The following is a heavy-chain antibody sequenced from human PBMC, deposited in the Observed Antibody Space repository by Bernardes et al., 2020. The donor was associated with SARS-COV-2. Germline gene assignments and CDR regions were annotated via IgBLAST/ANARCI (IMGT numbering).Heavy chain of an antibody. Sequence: SETLSPTCTVSVGSISSSNYYWGWIREPPGKGLEWLGSVYSSGSFYYNPSFQSRVRASVDTAKNPSSLRLSFATVADTAVYYCAGSSCGIDCYIGGLRSWNYGMDVWSQGTTVTVSS. CDR1: VGSISSSNYY. V-gene: IGHV4-39*01. CDR2: VYSSGSF. CDR3: AGSSCGIDCYIGGLRSWNYGMDV. D-gene: IGHD2-21*01. J-gene: IGHJ6*02.